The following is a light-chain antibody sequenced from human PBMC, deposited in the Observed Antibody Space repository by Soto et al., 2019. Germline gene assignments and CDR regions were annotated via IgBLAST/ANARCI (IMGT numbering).Light chain of an antibody. J-gene: IGKJ5*01. Sequence: DIQTTQSPSTLSASVGDRVTITCRASLGLNNDLAWYQKKPGKAPNLLIYDASTLERGVPSRFSGTGSGTEFNLTISRLQTDDFASYYCQQYHTSSITFGQGARLEIK. V-gene: IGKV1-5*01. CDR2: DAS. CDR1: LGLNND. CDR3: QQYHTSSIT.